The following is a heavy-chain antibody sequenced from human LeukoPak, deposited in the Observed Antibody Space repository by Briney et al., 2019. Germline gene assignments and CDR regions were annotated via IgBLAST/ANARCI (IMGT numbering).Heavy chain of an antibody. CDR2: ISYDGSNK. CDR1: GFTFSSYG. J-gene: IGHJ4*02. V-gene: IGHV3-30*03. D-gene: IGHD5-18*01. Sequence: GGSLRLSCAASGFTFSSYGMHWVRQAPGKGLEWVAVISYDGSNKYYADSVKGRFTISRDNSKNTLYLQMNSLRAEDTAVYYCAREYSYGYYFDYWGQGTLVTVSS. CDR3: AREYSYGYYFDY.